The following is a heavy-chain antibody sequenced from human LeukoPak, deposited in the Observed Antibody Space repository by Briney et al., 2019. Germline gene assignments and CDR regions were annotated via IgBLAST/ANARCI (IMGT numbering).Heavy chain of an antibody. CDR1: GYTFTTYG. D-gene: IGHD1-7*01. CDR2: SNTYIGNA. Sequence: GASVKVSCEASGYTFTTYGISWVRRAPGQGLEWMGWSNTYIGNANYAQKFQGRVTMSTDTSTSTAYMELRSLRSDDTAVYYCARVRYNWNYAHDYWGQGTLVTVSS. V-gene: IGHV1-18*01. J-gene: IGHJ4*02. CDR3: ARVRYNWNYAHDY.